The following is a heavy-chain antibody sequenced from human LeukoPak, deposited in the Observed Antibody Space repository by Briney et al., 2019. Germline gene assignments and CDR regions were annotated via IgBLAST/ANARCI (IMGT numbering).Heavy chain of an antibody. D-gene: IGHD6-13*01. CDR2: IYYSGST. J-gene: IGHJ3*02. CDR1: GGSISSSSYY. V-gene: IGHV4-39*01. CDR3: AISFRSSLHELDAFDI. Sequence: SETLSLTCTVSGGSISSSSYYWGWIRQPPGKGLEWIGSIYYSGSTYYNPSLKSRVTISVDTSKNQFSLKLSSVTAAGTAVYYCAISFRSSLHELDAFDIWGQGTMVTVSS.